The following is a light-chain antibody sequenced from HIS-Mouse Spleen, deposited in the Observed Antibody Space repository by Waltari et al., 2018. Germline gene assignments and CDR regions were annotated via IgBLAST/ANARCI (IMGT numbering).Light chain of an antibody. Sequence: QSVLTQPPSASGTPGQRVTSSCSGSSSNIGSNYVSWYQQPPGTAPKLLIYRNNQRPSGVPDRFSGSKSGTSASLAISGLRSEDEADYYCAAWDDSLSGPVFGGGTKLTVL. CDR1: SSNIGSNY. CDR2: RNN. CDR3: AAWDDSLSGPV. J-gene: IGLJ3*02. V-gene: IGLV1-47*01.